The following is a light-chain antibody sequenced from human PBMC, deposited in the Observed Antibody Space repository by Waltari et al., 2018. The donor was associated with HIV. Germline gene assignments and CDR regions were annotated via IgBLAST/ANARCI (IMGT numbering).Light chain of an antibody. Sequence: EIALTQSPGTLSLSPGESATLSCRASQTISSTYLAWYQQKPGQAPRLLIYGTSSRASGIPDRFSGSGSGTDFTLTISSLEPEDCAVYYCQQYIDSPRTFGQGTKVELK. CDR3: QQYIDSPRT. CDR1: QTISSTY. V-gene: IGKV3-20*01. J-gene: IGKJ1*01. CDR2: GTS.